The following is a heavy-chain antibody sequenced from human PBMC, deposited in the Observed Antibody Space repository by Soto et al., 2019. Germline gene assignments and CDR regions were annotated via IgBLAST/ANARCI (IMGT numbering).Heavy chain of an antibody. CDR2: IIPIFGTA. D-gene: IGHD2-2*02. CDR3: AQEDIVVVPAAIPYYYYGMDV. Sequence: QVQLVQSGAEVKKPGSSVKVSCKASGGTFSSYAIIWVRQAPGQGLEWMGGIIPIFGTANYAQKFQGRVTITADESTSTGEVELSSLRSEDTAVYSCAQEDIVVVPAAIPYYYYGMDVWGQGTTVTVSS. CDR1: GGTFSSYA. J-gene: IGHJ6*02. V-gene: IGHV1-69*01.